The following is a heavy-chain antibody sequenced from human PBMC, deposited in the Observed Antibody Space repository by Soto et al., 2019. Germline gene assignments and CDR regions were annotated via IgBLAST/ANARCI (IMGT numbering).Heavy chain of an antibody. J-gene: IGHJ6*03. V-gene: IGHV4-59*08. CDR1: GGSISSYY. CDR2: IYYSGST. D-gene: IGHD7-27*01. CDR3: ASLTGDYYYYYMDV. Sequence: PSETLSLTCTVSGGSISSYYWSWIRQPPGKGLEWIGYIYYSGSTNYNPSLESRVTISVDTSKNQFSLKLSSVTAADTAVYYCASLTGDYYYYYMDVWGKGTTVTVSS.